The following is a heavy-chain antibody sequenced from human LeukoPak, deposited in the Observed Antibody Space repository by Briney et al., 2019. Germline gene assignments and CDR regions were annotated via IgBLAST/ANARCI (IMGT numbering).Heavy chain of an antibody. V-gene: IGHV4-30-2*01. D-gene: IGHD4-17*01. Sequence: PSQTLSLTCAVSGGSISSGGYSWSWIRQPPGKGLEWIGYIYHSGSTYYNPSLKSRVTISVDRSKNQFSLKLSSVTAADTAVYYCARGGIDMTTVTLTYWGQGTLVTVSS. CDR3: ARGGIDMTTVTLTY. CDR2: IYHSGST. CDR1: GGSISSGGYS. J-gene: IGHJ4*02.